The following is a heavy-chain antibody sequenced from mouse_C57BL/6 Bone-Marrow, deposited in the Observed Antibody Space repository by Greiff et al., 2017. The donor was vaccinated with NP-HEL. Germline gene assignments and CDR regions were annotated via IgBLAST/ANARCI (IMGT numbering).Heavy chain of an antibody. J-gene: IGHJ1*03. CDR1: GFTFSDYY. CDR2: ISNGGGST. Sequence: EVKLVESGGGLVQPGGSLKLSCAASGFTFSDYYMYWVRQTPEKRLEWVAYISNGGGSTYYPDTVKGRFTISRDHSKNTLYLQMSRLKSEDTAMYYCARLYSKEYYWYFDVWGTGTTVTVSS. V-gene: IGHV5-12*01. CDR3: ARLYSKEYYWYFDV. D-gene: IGHD2-5*01.